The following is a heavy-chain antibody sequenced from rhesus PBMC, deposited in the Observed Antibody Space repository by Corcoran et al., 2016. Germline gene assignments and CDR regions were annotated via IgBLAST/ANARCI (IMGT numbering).Heavy chain of an antibody. CDR2: ISDRMGST. D-gene: IGHD6-13*01. J-gene: IGHJ4*01. V-gene: IGHV4-173*01. CDR3: ARAVGGIAAGRYDCDY. Sequence: QLQLQESGPGLVTPSETLSLTCVVSGGSIRSNYWSWIRQPPGKGLEWSGRISDRMGSTRYNPSFKSRVTSSIDTSKNQVSMKRSAVTAADTAVYYCARAVGGIAAGRYDCDYWGQGVLVTVSS. CDR1: GGSIRSNY.